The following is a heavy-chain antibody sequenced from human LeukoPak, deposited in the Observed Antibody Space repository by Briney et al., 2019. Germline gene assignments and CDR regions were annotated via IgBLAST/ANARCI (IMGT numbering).Heavy chain of an antibody. D-gene: IGHD3-16*01. CDR3: ASGGGDY. Sequence: GGSLRLSCAASGFTFSSYEMNWVRQAPGKGLERVSYMSSSGSAIHYADSLKGRFTISRDNAKSSLYLQMNSLRVEDTAVYYCASGGGDYWGQGTLVTVPS. CDR2: MSSSGSAI. V-gene: IGHV3-48*03. J-gene: IGHJ4*02. CDR1: GFTFSSYE.